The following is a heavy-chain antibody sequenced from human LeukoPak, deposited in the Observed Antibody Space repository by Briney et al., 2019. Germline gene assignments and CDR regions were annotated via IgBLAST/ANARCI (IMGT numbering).Heavy chain of an antibody. D-gene: IGHD6-19*01. CDR1: GGSFSGYY. V-gene: IGHV4-34*01. CDR3: AKASSSGWYPSRFDP. CDR2: INHSGST. Sequence: SETLSLTCAVYGGSFSGYYWSWIRQPPGKGLEWIGEINHSGSTNYNPSLKSRVTISVDTSKNQFSLKLSSVTAADTAVYYCAKASSSGWYPSRFDPWGQGTLVTVSS. J-gene: IGHJ5*02.